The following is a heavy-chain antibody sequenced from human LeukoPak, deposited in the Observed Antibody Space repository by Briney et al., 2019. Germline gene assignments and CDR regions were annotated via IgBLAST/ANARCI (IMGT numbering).Heavy chain of an antibody. CDR2: ISGSGGDT. CDR1: GFTFSNYA. CDR3: AAWYSGTYRVDY. V-gene: IGHV3-23*01. D-gene: IGHD1-26*01. Sequence: AGGSLRLSGAASGFTFSNYAMSWVRQAPGKGPEWVSAISGSGGDTYYADSVKGRFTISRDNSKNTLYVQMNSLRAEDTAVYYCAAWYSGTYRVDYWGQGTLVTVSS. J-gene: IGHJ4*02.